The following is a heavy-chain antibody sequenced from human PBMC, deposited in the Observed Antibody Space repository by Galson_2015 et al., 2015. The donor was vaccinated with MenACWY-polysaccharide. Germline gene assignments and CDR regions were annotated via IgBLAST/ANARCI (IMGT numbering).Heavy chain of an antibody. D-gene: IGHD3-10*01. CDR2: ISNSGGTT. J-gene: IGHJ4*02. CDR3: VKGRAPTPGGGDY. Sequence: SLRLSCAASGFTFSSYAMTWVRQAPGKGLEWVSSISNSGGTTYYPDYVKGRFTISRDNSKNTLYLQMDSLRAEDTAIYYCVKGRAPTPGGGDYWGQGTLVTVSS. CDR1: GFTFSSYA. V-gene: IGHV3-23*01.